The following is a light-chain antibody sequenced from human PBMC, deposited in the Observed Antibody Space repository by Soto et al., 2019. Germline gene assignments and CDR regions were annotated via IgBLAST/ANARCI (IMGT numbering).Light chain of an antibody. V-gene: IGKV1-5*03. J-gene: IGKJ1*01. CDR3: QQYNNFWT. CDR2: EAS. CDR1: QSVNIW. Sequence: DIQMTQFPSALSASVGDRDTITCRASQSVNIWLAWYQQKPGKAPKLLISEASTVETGVPARFSGSGSGTQFTLTISSLQPDDLATYYCQQYNNFWTFGQGTKVQIK.